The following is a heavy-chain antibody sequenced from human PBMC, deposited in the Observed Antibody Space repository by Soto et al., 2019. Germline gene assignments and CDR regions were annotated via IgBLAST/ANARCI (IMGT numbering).Heavy chain of an antibody. Sequence: EVQLVESGGGLVQPGGSLRLSCAASGFTFSSYWMSWVRQAPGKGLEWVANIKQDGSEKYYVDSVKGRFTISRDNAKNSLYLRMNSLRAEDTAVYYCTRGSTVTNDAFDIWGQGTMVTVSS. D-gene: IGHD4-17*01. CDR2: IKQDGSEK. V-gene: IGHV3-7*01. J-gene: IGHJ3*02. CDR3: TRGSTVTNDAFDI. CDR1: GFTFSSYW.